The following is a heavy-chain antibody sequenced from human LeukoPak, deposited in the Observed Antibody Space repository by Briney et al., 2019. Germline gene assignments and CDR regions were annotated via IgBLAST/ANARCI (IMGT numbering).Heavy chain of an antibody. J-gene: IGHJ4*02. CDR1: GFTFGDYA. V-gene: IGHV3-49*04. CDR2: IRCKAYGGTT. CDR3: TRDVYYYDSSLPGY. D-gene: IGHD3-22*01. Sequence: GRSLRLSCTASGFTFGDYAMSWVRQAPGKGLEWGGFIRCKAYGGTTEYAASVKGRFTISRDDSKSIAYLQMNSLKIEDTAVYYCTRDVYYYDSSLPGYWGQGTLVTVCS.